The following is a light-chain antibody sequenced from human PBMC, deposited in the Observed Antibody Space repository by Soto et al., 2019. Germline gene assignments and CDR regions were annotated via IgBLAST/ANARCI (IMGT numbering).Light chain of an antibody. CDR3: QQSYSTIT. CDR2: AAS. CDR1: QSISTH. Sequence: DIQMTQSPSSLSASVGDRVSITCRASQSISTHLSWYQQKPGKAPKLLIYAASSLQSWVPSRFSGSGSGTDFTLTISSLQPEDFATYYCQQSYSTITFGQGTRLEIK. J-gene: IGKJ5*01. V-gene: IGKV1-39*01.